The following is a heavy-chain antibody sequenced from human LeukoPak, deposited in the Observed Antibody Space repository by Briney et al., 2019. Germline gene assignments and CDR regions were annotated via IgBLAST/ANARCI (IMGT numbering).Heavy chain of an antibody. CDR1: GYTFTSYG. J-gene: IGHJ4*02. Sequence: ASVKVSCKASGYTFTSYGISWVRQAPGQGLEWMGWISAYNGNTNYAQKLQGGVTMTTDTSTSTAYMELRSLRSDDTAVYYCARTLWFGELSDFDYWGQGTLVTVSS. D-gene: IGHD3-10*01. CDR2: ISAYNGNT. CDR3: ARTLWFGELSDFDY. V-gene: IGHV1-18*04.